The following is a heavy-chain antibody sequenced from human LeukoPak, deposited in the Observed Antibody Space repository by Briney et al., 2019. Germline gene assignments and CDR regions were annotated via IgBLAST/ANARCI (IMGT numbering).Heavy chain of an antibody. V-gene: IGHV3-7*01. Sequence: GGSLRLSCAASGFTFSNYWMSWVRQAPGKGLEWVAHIKPDGSEKNYVDSVKGRFTLFRDDAKNSVYLQMNSLRVEDTAVHYCARDSGSGGPWGQGTPVTVSS. J-gene: IGHJ5*02. CDR1: GFTFSNYW. CDR2: IKPDGSEK. CDR3: ARDSGSGGP. D-gene: IGHD6-19*01.